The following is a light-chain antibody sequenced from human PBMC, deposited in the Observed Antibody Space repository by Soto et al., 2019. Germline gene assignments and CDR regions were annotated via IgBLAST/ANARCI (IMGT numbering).Light chain of an antibody. CDR3: QHYVTSLTT. CDR2: GAS. J-gene: IGKJ1*01. Sequence: EIVLTQSPGTLSLSPGERATLSCRPSQSVSSNYLAWYQQKPGQAPRLLMFGASSRATGIPDRFSGSGSGTDFTLTISRLEPEDFAVYYCQHYVTSLTTFGQGTKVDIK. V-gene: IGKV3-20*01. CDR1: QSVSSNY.